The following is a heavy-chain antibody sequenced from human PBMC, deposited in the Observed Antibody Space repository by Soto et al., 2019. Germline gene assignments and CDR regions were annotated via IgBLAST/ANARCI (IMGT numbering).Heavy chain of an antibody. J-gene: IGHJ6*02. CDR3: ASPSRYGMDV. CDR2: IYYSGNT. CDR1: GGSISRGYYY. Sequence: PSETLSLTCSVSGGSISRGYYYWSWIRQPPGKGLEWIGNIYYSGNTYYNPSLKTQLTISQHTSNPRSSPQVGTVTAADAAVYYCASPSRYGMDVWGQGTTVTVSS. V-gene: IGHV4-30-4*01.